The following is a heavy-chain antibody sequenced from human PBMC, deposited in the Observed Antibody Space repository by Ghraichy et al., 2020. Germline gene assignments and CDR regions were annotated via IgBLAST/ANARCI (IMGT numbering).Heavy chain of an antibody. CDR2: IDWDDDK. CDR1: GFSLSTSGMR. J-gene: IGHJ3*02. CDR3: ARGRVAAGTDAFDI. V-gene: IGHV2-70*04. Sequence: SGPTLVKPTQTLTLTCTFSGFSLSTSGMRVSWIRQPPGKALEWLARIDWDDDKFYSTSLKTRLTISKDTSKNQVVLTMTNMDPVDTATYYCARGRVAAGTDAFDIWGQGTMVTVSS. D-gene: IGHD6-13*01.